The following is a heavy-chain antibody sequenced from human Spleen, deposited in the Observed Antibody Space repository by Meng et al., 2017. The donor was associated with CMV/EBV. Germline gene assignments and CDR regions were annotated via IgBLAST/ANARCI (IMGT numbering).Heavy chain of an antibody. CDR1: SFTFSSYE. Sequence: GGSLRLSCAASSFTFSSYEMNWVRQGPGKGLEWVSYISSRGSTIYYADSVKGRFTISRDDATNSLYLQMNSLRVEDTAVYYCARLGLYHYYAMDVWGQGTTVTVS. CDR3: ARLGLYHYYAMDV. CDR2: ISSRGSTI. J-gene: IGHJ6*02. V-gene: IGHV3-48*03.